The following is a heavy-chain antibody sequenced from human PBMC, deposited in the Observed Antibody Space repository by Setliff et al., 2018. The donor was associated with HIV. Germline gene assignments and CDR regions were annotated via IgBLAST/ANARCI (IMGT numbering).Heavy chain of an antibody. D-gene: IGHD3-9*01. CDR3: ARALTGAGTFDV. J-gene: IGHJ3*01. V-gene: IGHV3-30*04. Sequence: GGSLRLSCAASGFTFSAFPMHWVRQAPGKGLEWVALISFDGDNTYFADSVRGRFTISRDNSKSAMSLQMHSLAPEDTAIYYCARALTGAGTFDVWGQGTMVTVSS. CDR2: ISFDGDNT. CDR1: GFTFSAFP.